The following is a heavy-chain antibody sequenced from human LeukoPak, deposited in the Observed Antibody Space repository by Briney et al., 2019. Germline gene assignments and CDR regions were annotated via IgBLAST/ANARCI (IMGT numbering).Heavy chain of an antibody. J-gene: IGHJ3*02. CDR1: GFTVSSNY. CDR3: ARAPFDAFDI. Sequence: GGSLRLXCAASGFTVSSNYMSWDRQAPGKGLEWVSVIYSGGSTYYADSVKGRFTISRDNSKNTLYLQMNSLRAEDTAVYYRARAPFDAFDIWGQGTMVTVSS. CDR2: IYSGGST. V-gene: IGHV3-66*02.